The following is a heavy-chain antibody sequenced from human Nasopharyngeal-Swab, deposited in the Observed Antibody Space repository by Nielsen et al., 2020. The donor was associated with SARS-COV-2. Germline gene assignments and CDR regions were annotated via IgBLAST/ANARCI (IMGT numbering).Heavy chain of an antibody. CDR3: ERAVFLTRKVAAAGTLGDY. CDR1: RYTFTSYF. V-gene: IGHV1-18*01. J-gene: IGHJ4*02. D-gene: IGHD6-13*01. CDR2: ISAYNVHS. Sequence: SVNLSCNASRYTFTSYFIICLRQPPGQGLEWMGCISAYNVHSNYAQKLQGRVTMTTDTSTSTAYMELRSLRSDDTAVYYCERAVFLTRKVAAAGTLGDYWGQGTLVTVSS.